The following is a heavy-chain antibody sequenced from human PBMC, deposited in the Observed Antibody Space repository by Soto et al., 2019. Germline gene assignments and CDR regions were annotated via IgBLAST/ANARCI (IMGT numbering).Heavy chain of an antibody. Sequence: LSLTCTLSIGSISFYYWSWVRQPPGKGLEWIGYIYYSGSTNYNPSLKSRVTISVDTSKNQFSLKLSSVTAADTAVYYCARGNDYGDYYFDYWGQGTLVTVSS. V-gene: IGHV4-59*01. J-gene: IGHJ4*02. CDR2: IYYSGST. CDR1: IGSISFYY. D-gene: IGHD4-17*01. CDR3: ARGNDYGDYYFDY.